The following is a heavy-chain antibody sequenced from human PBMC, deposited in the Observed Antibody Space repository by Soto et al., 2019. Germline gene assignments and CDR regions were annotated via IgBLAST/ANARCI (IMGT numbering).Heavy chain of an antibody. CDR2: ISAYNGNT. CDR3: ASGTYDYYYYGMDV. D-gene: IGHD3-22*01. V-gene: IGHV1-18*04. Sequence: GASVKVSCKASGYTFTSYGISWVRQAPGQGLEWMGWISAYNGNTNYAQKLQGRVTMTTDTSTSTAYMELRSLRSDDTAVYYCASGTYDYYYYGMDVWGQGTTVTVSS. CDR1: GYTFTSYG. J-gene: IGHJ6*02.